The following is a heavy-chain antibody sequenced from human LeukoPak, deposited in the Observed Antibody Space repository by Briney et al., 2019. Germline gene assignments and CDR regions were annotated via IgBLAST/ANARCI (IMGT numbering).Heavy chain of an antibody. D-gene: IGHD2-2*01. CDR3: VKDLYKGDSASWYFFHY. CDR1: GFPFSSYA. V-gene: IGHV3-64D*06. J-gene: IGHJ4*02. Sequence: GGSLRLSCSASGFPFSSYAMHWVRQAPGKGLEYVSALSANGGTTYYADSVKGRFTISRDTSKNTLYLQMSSLRAEDTAMYHCVKDLYKGDSASWYFFHYWGQGTLVTVSS. CDR2: LSANGGTT.